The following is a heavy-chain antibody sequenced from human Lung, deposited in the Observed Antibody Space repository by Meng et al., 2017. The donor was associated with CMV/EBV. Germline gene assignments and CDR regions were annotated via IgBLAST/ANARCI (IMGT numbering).Heavy chain of an antibody. D-gene: IGHD6-19*01. J-gene: IGHJ5*02. CDR2: ISSSGSTI. CDR1: GFTFSDYY. V-gene: IGHV3-11*01. CDR3: TRGRIAVAVLVDP. Sequence: GGSLRLSCAASGFTFSDYYMSWIRQAPGKGLEWVSYISSSGSTIYYADSVKGRFTISRDNAKNSLYLQMNSLRAEDTAVYYCTRGRIAVAVLVDPWGQGTLVXFSS.